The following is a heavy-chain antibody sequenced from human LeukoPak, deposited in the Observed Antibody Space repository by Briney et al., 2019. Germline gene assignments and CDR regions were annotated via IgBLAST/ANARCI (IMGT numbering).Heavy chain of an antibody. CDR1: GFTFSSYA. V-gene: IGHV4-34*01. CDR3: ARASSWPYGYYYYGMDV. D-gene: IGHD6-13*01. CDR2: INHSGST. J-gene: IGHJ6*02. Sequence: GSLRLSCAASGFTFSSYAMSWVRQPPGKGLEWIGEINHSGSTNYNPSLKSRVTISVDTSKNQFSLKLSSVTAADTAVYYCARASSWPYGYYYYGMDVWGQGTTVTVSS.